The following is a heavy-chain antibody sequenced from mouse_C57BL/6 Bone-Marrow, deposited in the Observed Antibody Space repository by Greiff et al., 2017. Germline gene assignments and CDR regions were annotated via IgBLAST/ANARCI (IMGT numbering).Heavy chain of an antibody. D-gene: IGHD3-3*01. CDR2: IDPSDSYN. CDR3: ARRGTWRYFDV. Sequence: VQLQQSGAELVRPGTSVKLSCKASGYTFTSYWMHWVKQRPGQGLEWIGVIDPSDSYNNYAQKFKGKATLTVDTSSSTAYMQLSSLTSEDSAVSYCARRGTWRYFDVWGTGTTVTVSS. V-gene: IGHV1-59*01. J-gene: IGHJ1*03. CDR1: GYTFTSYW.